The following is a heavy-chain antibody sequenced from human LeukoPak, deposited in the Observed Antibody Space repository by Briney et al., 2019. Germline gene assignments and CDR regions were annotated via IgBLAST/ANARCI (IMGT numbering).Heavy chain of an antibody. Sequence: SQTLSLTCTVSGGSISSGGYYWSWIRQHPGKGLEWIGYIYYSGSTYYNPSLKSRVTISVDTSKNQFSLKLSSVTAADTAVYYCARVPVLYGGETVQDYWGQGTLVTVSS. V-gene: IGHV4-31*03. CDR2: IYYSGST. CDR1: GGSISSGGYY. D-gene: IGHD4-23*01. J-gene: IGHJ4*02. CDR3: ARVPVLYGGETVQDY.